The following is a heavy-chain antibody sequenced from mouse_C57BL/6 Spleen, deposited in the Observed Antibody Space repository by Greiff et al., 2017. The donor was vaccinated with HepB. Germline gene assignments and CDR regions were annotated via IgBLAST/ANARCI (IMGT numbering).Heavy chain of an antibody. J-gene: IGHJ2*01. V-gene: IGHV1-50*01. CDR3: ARYGTLDY. Sequence: QVQLQQPGAELVKPGASVKLSCKASGYTFTSYWMQWVKQRPGQGLEWIGEIDPSDSYTNYNQKFKGKATLTVDTSSSTAYMQLSSLTSEDSAVYYCARYGTLDYWGQGTTLTGSS. D-gene: IGHD1-1*01. CDR2: IDPSDSYT. CDR1: GYTFTSYW.